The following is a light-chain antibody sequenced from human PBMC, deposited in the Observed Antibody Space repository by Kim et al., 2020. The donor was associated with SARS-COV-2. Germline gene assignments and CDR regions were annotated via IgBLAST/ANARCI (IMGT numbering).Light chain of an antibody. CDR1: QSVSTN. V-gene: IGKV3D-15*01. CDR3: QQYNEWPPWT. CDR2: GAS. Sequence: EIIMTQSPATLSVSPGERVTLSCRASQSVSTNLAWYQQKPGQAPRLLIYGASTRATGSPARFSGSGSGTDFTLTISSLQSEDFAVYYCQQYNEWPPWTFGQGTKVDIK. J-gene: IGKJ1*01.